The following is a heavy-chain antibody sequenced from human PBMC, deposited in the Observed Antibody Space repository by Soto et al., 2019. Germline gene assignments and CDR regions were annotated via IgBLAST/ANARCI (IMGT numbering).Heavy chain of an antibody. Sequence: PSQTLSLTCAISGDSVSSNSAAWNWIRQSPSRGLEWLGRTYYRSKWYNDYAVSVKSRITINPDTSKNQFSLQLNSVTPEDTAVYYCARGTYYYGSRGYNWFDPWGQGTLVTVSS. CDR1: GDSVSSNSAA. D-gene: IGHD3-10*01. V-gene: IGHV6-1*01. J-gene: IGHJ5*02. CDR3: ARGTYYYGSRGYNWFDP. CDR2: TYYRSKWYN.